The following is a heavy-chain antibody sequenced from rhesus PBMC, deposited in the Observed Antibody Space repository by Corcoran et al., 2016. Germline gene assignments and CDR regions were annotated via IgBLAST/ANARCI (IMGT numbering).Heavy chain of an antibody. CDR2: INGGGGST. CDR1: GFTFSRYG. D-gene: IGHD5-24*01. CDR3: ARRYSGYSRHVDY. V-gene: IGHV3S5*01. Sequence: EVQLVETGGGLVQPGGSLKLSCAASGFTFSRYGMSWVRQAPGKGLEWVSPINGGGGSTYYADSVKGRFTISRDNSKNTLSLQMNSLRAEDTAVYYCARRYSGYSRHVDYWGQGVLVTVSS. J-gene: IGHJ4*01.